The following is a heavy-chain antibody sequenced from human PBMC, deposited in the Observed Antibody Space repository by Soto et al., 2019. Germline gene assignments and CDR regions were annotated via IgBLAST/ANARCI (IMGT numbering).Heavy chain of an antibody. CDR2: IYHSGST. CDR3: ASRRGSHYYDSSGYLNY. V-gene: IGHV4-4*02. Sequence: PSETLSLTCAVSGGSISSSNWWSWVRQPPGKGLEWIGEIYHSGSTNYNPSLKSRVTISVDKSKNQFSLKLSSVTAADTAVYYCASRRGSHYYDSSGYLNYWGQGTLVTVSS. J-gene: IGHJ4*02. CDR1: GGSISSSNW. D-gene: IGHD3-22*01.